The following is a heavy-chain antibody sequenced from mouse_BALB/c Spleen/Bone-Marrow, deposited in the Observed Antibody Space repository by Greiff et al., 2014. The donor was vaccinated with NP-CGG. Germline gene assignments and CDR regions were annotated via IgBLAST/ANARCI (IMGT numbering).Heavy chain of an antibody. CDR3: ARVYLWDFDV. J-gene: IGHJ1*01. V-gene: IGHV2-9*02. Sequence: VQLQQSGPGLVTPSPSLSITCNASGFSLTSYGVHWVRQTHGKGLEWLGVIYPGGSTNYNSDLMSRLSISKDNYKSQVFLKMISLQTDDTAMYYCARVYLWDFDVWGAGTTVTVSS. CDR1: GFSLTSYG. CDR2: IYPGGST. D-gene: IGHD2-3*01.